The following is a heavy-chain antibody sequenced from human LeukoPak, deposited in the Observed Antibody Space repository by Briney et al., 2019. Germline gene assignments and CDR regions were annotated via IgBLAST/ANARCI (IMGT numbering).Heavy chain of an antibody. CDR3: ARGSIVVVPAASVFDP. J-gene: IGHJ5*02. V-gene: IGHV1-2*02. D-gene: IGHD2-2*01. CDR2: INPNSGDT. Sequence: GASVKVSCKASGYTFSTYAMNWVRQAPGQGLEWMGWINPNSGDTNFAQKFQGRVTMTRDTSISTAYMGLSRLRSDDTAVYYCARGSIVVVPAASVFDPWGQGTLVTVSS. CDR1: GYTFSTYA.